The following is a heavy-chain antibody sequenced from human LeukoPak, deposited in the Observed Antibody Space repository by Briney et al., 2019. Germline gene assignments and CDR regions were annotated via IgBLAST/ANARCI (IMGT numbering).Heavy chain of an antibody. CDR1: GFTFSSYW. CDR3: AKDRVAAAGPYVADY. D-gene: IGHD6-13*01. J-gene: IGHJ4*02. V-gene: IGHV3-74*01. Sequence: PGGSLRLSCAASGFTFSSYWMHWVRQAPGKGLVWVSRINSDGSSTSYADSVEGRFTISRDNSKNTLYLQMNSLRADDTAVYYCAKDRVAAAGPYVADYWGQGTLVTVSS. CDR2: INSDGSST.